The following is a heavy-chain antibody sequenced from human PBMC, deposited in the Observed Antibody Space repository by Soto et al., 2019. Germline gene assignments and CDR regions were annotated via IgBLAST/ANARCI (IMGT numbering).Heavy chain of an antibody. Sequence: SETLSLTCSVSGVSLSTYYWSWIRQSPGKGLEWIGYIYFRGTTNYNPSLKSRVTMSADTSKNQFSLKLNSVTAADTAVYYCARAKYLDTSDYCFDYWGQGMMVTVSS. CDR2: IYFRGTT. V-gene: IGHV4-59*01. J-gene: IGHJ4*02. CDR1: GVSLSTYY. D-gene: IGHD3-22*01. CDR3: ARAKYLDTSDYCFDY.